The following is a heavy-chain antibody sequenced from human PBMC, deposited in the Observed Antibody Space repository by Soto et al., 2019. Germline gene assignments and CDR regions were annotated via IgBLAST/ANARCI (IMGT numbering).Heavy chain of an antibody. Sequence: SETLSLTCTVSGASMSSHYWTWLRQPPGKGLEWIGYISYSGSSYYNPSLKSRVTISADTSRNQFSLKLSSVIPADSAVYFCARAEPDASVGFWGQGTLVTVSS. CDR2: ISYSGSS. J-gene: IGHJ4*02. V-gene: IGHV4-59*11. CDR1: GASMSSHY. D-gene: IGHD2-2*01. CDR3: ARAEPDASVGF.